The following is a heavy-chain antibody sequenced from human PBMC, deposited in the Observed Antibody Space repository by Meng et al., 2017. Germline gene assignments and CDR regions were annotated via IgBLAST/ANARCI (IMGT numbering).Heavy chain of an antibody. J-gene: IGHJ4*02. CDR3: ARGGYYDSSGSIPDY. D-gene: IGHD3-22*01. Sequence: SETLSLTCTVSGGSISSSSYYWGWIRQPPGKGLEWIGSIYYSGSTYYNPSLKSRVTISVDTSNNQFSLKLSSVTAADTAVYYCARGGYYDSSGSIPDYWGQGTLVTVSS. CDR2: IYYSGST. CDR1: GGSISSSSYY. V-gene: IGHV4-39*07.